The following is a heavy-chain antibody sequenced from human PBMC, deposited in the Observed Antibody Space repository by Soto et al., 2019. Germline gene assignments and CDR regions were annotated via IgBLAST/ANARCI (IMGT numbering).Heavy chain of an antibody. CDR2: IYYSGSP. V-gene: IGHV4-31*03. CDR1: GGSISSGGYY. CDR3: ATEGPRGGNWFDP. J-gene: IGHJ5*02. Sequence: SETLSLTCTVSGGSISSGGYYWSWIRQDPGKGLEWIGYIYYSGSPYYNPSLKSRVTISVDTSKNQFSLNLSSVTAADTAVYYCATEGPRGGNWFDPWGQGTLVTVSS.